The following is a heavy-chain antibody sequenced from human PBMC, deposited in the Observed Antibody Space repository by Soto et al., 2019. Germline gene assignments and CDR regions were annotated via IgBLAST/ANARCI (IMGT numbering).Heavy chain of an antibody. Sequence: EVQLLESGGGLVQPGGSLRLACAASGFTFSTYAMSWVRQAPGKGLEWVSTITTSGGNTYYADSVQGRFTISRDNSKDTLYLHMNSLRAEETAVYYCAGSYCTNGVCYTNYYNYIDGWGKGTPITVSS. V-gene: IGHV3-23*01. CDR2: ITTSGGNT. D-gene: IGHD2-8*01. CDR3: AGSYCTNGVCYTNYYNYIDG. CDR1: GFTFSTYA. J-gene: IGHJ6*03.